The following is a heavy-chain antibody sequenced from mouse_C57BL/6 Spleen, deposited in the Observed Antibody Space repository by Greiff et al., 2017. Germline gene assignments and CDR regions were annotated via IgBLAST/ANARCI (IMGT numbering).Heavy chain of an antibody. J-gene: IGHJ3*01. D-gene: IGHD3-2*02. CDR3: ARKGTAQATWFAY. Sequence: QVQLKQPGAELVKPGASVKMSCKASGYTFTSYWITWVKQRPGQGLEWIGDIYPGSGSTNYNEKFKSKATLTVDTSSSTAYMQLSSLTSEDSAVYYCARKGTAQATWFAYWGQGTLVTVSA. V-gene: IGHV1-55*01. CDR2: IYPGSGST. CDR1: GYTFTSYW.